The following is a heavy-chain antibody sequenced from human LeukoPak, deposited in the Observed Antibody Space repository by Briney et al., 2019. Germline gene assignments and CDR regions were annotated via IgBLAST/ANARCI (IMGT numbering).Heavy chain of an antibody. CDR2: ISYNGGT. Sequence: KSSETLSLTCTVSGGSISTYYWSWIRQPPGKGLEWIAYISYNGGTNYNPSLKSRVTISLDTPRNYFSLRLASVTAADTAVYYCARDISGYDTFDIWGHGTMVTVSS. CDR3: ARDISGYDTFDI. J-gene: IGHJ3*02. V-gene: IGHV4-59*01. CDR1: GGSISTYY. D-gene: IGHD5-12*01.